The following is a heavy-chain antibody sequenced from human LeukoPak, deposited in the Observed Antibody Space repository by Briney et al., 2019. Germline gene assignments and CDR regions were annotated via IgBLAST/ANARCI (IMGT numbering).Heavy chain of an antibody. CDR3: ARVSLFYGDYAHPWFDP. V-gene: IGHV1-2*02. J-gene: IGHJ5*02. CDR2: INPNSGGT. D-gene: IGHD4-17*01. CDR1: GYTFTGYY. Sequence: ASVKVSCKASGYTFTGYYMHWVRQAPGQGLEWVGWINPNSGGTNYAQKFQGRVTMTRDTSISTAYMELSRLRSDDTAVYYCARVSLFYGDYAHPWFDPWGQGTLVTVSS.